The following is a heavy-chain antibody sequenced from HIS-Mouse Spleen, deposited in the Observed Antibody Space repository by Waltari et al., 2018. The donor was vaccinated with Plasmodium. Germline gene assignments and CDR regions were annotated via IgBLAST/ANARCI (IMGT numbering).Heavy chain of an antibody. CDR2: ISYDGSNK. CDR3: AKDRRSSSWYVDY. Sequence: QVQLVESGGGVVQPGRSLRPSCAASGLPFSSYGMDGVRQVPGKGLEWVAVISYDGSNKYYADSVKGRFTISRDNSKNTLYLQMNSLRAEDTAVYYCAKDRRSSSWYVDYWGQGTLVTVSS. V-gene: IGHV3-30*18. D-gene: IGHD6-13*01. J-gene: IGHJ4*02. CDR1: GLPFSSYG.